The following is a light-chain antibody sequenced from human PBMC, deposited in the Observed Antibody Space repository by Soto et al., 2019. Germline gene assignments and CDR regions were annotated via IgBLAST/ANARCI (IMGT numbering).Light chain of an antibody. Sequence: EIVMTQSPATLSVSPGERATLSCRASQSVSSNLAWYQQKPGQAPSLLIYGASTRATGFPARFSGSGSGTEFILTISSLQSEDFAVYYCQQYSHWPTFGQGTKVEIK. CDR2: GAS. CDR1: QSVSSN. CDR3: QQYSHWPT. J-gene: IGKJ1*01. V-gene: IGKV3-15*01.